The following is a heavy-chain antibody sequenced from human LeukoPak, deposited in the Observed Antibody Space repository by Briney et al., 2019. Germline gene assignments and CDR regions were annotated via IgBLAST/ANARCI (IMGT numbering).Heavy chain of an antibody. D-gene: IGHD4-17*01. CDR3: ARHAPIKTTVTTSHAFDI. V-gene: IGHV4-39*01. Sequence: SETLSLTCTVSGGSIRSSSYYWGWIRQPPGKGLEWIGSIYYSGNTYFYPPLKSRVTISVDTSENQFSLRLSSVTAADTAVYYCARHAPIKTTVTTSHAFDIWGQGTMVTVSS. J-gene: IGHJ3*02. CDR1: GGSIRSSSYY. CDR2: IYYSGNT.